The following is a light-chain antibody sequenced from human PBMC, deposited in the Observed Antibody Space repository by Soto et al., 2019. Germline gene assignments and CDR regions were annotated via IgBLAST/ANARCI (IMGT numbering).Light chain of an antibody. CDR1: QTISSW. V-gene: IGKV1-5*03. CDR3: QQFNTSPWT. CDR2: KAS. J-gene: IGKJ1*01. Sequence: DIQMTQSPSTLSGSVGDRVTITCRASQTISSWLAWYQQKPGKAPKLLIYKASTLKSGVPSRFSGSGSGTEFTLTISSLQPDDFATYYCQQFNTSPWTFGQGTKVDI.